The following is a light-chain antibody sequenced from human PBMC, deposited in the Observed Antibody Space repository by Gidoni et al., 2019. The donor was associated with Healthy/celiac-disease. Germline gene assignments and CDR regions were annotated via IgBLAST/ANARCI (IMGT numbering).Light chain of an antibody. CDR3: QQYGSSPRT. V-gene: IGKV3-20*01. J-gene: IGKJ4*01. CDR2: GAS. CDR1: PSVSSSN. Sequence: EIVLTQSPGTLSLSPGERATLPCRASPSVSSSNLAWYQQKPGQAPRLLIYGASSRATGIPARFGGSGSGTDFTLTISRLESEDFAVFYCQQYGSSPRTFGEGTQVEIK.